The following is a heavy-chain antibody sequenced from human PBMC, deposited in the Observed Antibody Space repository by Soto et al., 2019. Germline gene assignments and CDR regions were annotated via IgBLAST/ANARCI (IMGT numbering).Heavy chain of an antibody. CDR3: ARGYGRNFDY. V-gene: IGHV4-39*01. CDR2: IYYNEST. Sequence: SETLSLTCTVSGGSISSSSYYWGWIRQPPGKGLEWIGSIYYNESTYYNPSLKSRVTISVDTSKNQFSLKLSSVTAADTAVYYCARGYGRNFDYWGQGTLVTVSS. D-gene: IGHD5-18*01. CDR1: GGSISSSSYY. J-gene: IGHJ4*02.